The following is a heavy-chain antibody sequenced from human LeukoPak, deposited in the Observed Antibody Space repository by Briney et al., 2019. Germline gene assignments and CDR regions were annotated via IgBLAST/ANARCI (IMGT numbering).Heavy chain of an antibody. CDR1: AFTFSSYA. D-gene: IGHD3-10*01. Sequence: GGSLRLSRAASAFTFSSYAMHWVRQAPGKGLEWVAVMSFDGSHKYYADSVKGRFTISRDNSKNTLYLQMNSLRAEDTAVYYCARDQYSSRVRGVIPHDAIDIWGQGTMVTVSS. V-gene: IGHV3-30*04. J-gene: IGHJ3*02. CDR3: ARDQYSSRVRGVIPHDAIDI. CDR2: MSFDGSHK.